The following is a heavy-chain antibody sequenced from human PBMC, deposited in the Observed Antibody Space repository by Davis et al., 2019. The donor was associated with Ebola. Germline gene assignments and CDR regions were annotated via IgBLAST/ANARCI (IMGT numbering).Heavy chain of an antibody. CDR3: ATEGRGGYYLYYFDY. D-gene: IGHD1-26*01. J-gene: IGHJ4*02. Sequence: AASVKVSCKVSGYTLTELSMHWVRQAPGKGLEWMGGFDPEDGETIYAQKFQGRVTMTEDTSTDTAYMELSSLRSEDTAVYYCATEGRGGYYLYYFDYWGQGTLVTVSS. V-gene: IGHV1-24*01. CDR2: FDPEDGET. CDR1: GYTLTELS.